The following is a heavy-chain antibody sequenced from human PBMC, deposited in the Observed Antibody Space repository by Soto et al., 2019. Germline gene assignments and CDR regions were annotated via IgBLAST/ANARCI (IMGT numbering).Heavy chain of an antibody. V-gene: IGHV4-30-4*01. Sequence: SETLSLTCTVSGGSISSGDYYWSWIRQPPGKGLEWIGYIYYSGSTYYNPSLKSRVTISVDTSKNQFSLKLSSVTAADTAVYYCARQTGRGQAYYYYGMDVWGQGTTVTV. D-gene: IGHD1-26*01. CDR1: GGSISSGDYY. CDR2: IYYSGST. J-gene: IGHJ6*02. CDR3: ARQTGRGQAYYYYGMDV.